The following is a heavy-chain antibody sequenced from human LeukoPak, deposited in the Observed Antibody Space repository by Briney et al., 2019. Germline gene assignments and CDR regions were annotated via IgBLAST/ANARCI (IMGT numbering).Heavy chain of an antibody. CDR1: GYTLTELS. CDR2: IIPIFGTA. CDR3: ARQVRGVIAITYYYGMDV. J-gene: IGHJ6*02. V-gene: IGHV1-69*05. Sequence: GASVKVSCKVSGYTLTELSMHWVRQAPGKGLEWMGGIIPIFGTANYAQKFQGRVTITTDESTSTAYMELRSLRSDDTAVYYCARQVRGVIAITYYYGMDVWGQGTTVTVSS. D-gene: IGHD3-10*01.